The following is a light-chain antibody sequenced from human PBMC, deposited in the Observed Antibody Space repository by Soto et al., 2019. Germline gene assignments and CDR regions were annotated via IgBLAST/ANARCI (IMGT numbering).Light chain of an antibody. J-gene: IGKJ2*01. CDR2: WAS. Sequence: DIVMTQSPDSLAVSLGERATINCKSSQSVLYSSNNKNYLAWYQQKPGQPPKLLIYWASTRESGVPDRFSGGGSGTDFTLTISSLQAEDVAVYSCQQYYSTPPVTFGQGTKLEIK. CDR1: QSVLYSSNNKNY. V-gene: IGKV4-1*01. CDR3: QQYYSTPPVT.